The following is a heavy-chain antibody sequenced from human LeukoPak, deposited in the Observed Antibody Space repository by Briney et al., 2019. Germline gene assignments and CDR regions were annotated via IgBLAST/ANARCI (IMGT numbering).Heavy chain of an antibody. J-gene: IGHJ4*02. D-gene: IGHD4-17*01. CDR3: AKDMDHDYDDYGFDY. Sequence: GGSLRLSCAASGFTVRSNYMSWVRQAPGKGLEWVSVIFSGGRTYYADSVKGRFTISRDNSKNTLYLQMNSLRAEDTAVYYCAKDMDHDYDDYGFDYWGQGTPVTVSS. V-gene: IGHV3-53*01. CDR2: IFSGGRT. CDR1: GFTVRSNY.